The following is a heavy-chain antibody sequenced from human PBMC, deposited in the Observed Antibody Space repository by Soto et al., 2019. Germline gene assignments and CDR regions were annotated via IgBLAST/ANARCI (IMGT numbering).Heavy chain of an antibody. J-gene: IGHJ4*02. CDR2: IDYSGTA. D-gene: IGHD4-4*01. V-gene: IGHV4-39*01. Sequence: QLQLQESGPGLVKPWETLSLTCTVSYGSISVSNVFWGWVRQPPGKFLEWIGNIDYSGTAYFRPSLGTRAPFPVDTSKNQFSLTLYSVTAADTAVYYCAMTTGRHLDFWGQGILVTVSS. CDR1: YGSISVSNVF. CDR3: AMTTGRHLDF.